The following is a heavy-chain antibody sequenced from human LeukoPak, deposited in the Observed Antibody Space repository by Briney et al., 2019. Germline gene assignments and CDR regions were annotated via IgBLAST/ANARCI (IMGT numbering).Heavy chain of an antibody. CDR3: TSTGGNI. Sequence: GGSLRLSCAASGFSFSNAWMNWVRQAPGKGLEWVGRIKSKNDGGATDYAAPVKGRFTISRDDSKTTLYLQLSSLRADDTAVYYCTSTGGNIRGQGTLVTVAS. J-gene: IGHJ4*02. CDR1: GFSFSNAW. V-gene: IGHV3-15*01. D-gene: IGHD1-26*01. CDR2: IKSKNDGGAT.